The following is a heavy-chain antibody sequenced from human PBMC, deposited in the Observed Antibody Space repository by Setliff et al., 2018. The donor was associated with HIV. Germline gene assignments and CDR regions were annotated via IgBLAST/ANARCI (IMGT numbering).Heavy chain of an antibody. CDR1: GYTFTNYD. J-gene: IGHJ4*02. CDR2: MNPDSGLT. D-gene: IGHD1-26*01. Sequence: ASVKVSCNASGYTFTNYDINWVRQVPGQGLEWMGRMNPDSGLTDYAPKLQGRVIMTRNTSITTAYMQVTRLRSDDTAVYYCARGSFGGSYSSFWGQGTLVTVSS. CDR3: ARGSFGGSYSSF. V-gene: IGHV1-8*01.